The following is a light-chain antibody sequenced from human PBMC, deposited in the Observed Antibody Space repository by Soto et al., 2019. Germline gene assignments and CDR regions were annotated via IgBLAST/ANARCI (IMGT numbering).Light chain of an antibody. CDR2: AAS. CDR1: QGISNY. CDR3: QKYNSAPQT. Sequence: DIQMTQSPSSLSASVGDRVTITCRASQGISNYLACYQQKPGKVPKLLIYAASTLQSGVPSRFSGSGSGTDLTLTISSPQPEDVATYYCQKYNSAPQTCGQGPNVGLK. J-gene: IGKJ1*01. V-gene: IGKV1-27*01.